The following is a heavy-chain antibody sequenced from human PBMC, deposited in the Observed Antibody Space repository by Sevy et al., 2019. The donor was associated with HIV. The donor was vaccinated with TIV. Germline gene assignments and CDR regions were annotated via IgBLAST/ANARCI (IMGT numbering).Heavy chain of an antibody. V-gene: IGHV3-30-3*01. Sequence: GGSLRLSCAASGFTFSRYTMHWVRQTPVKGLEWVAIISYYGSNTYYANSVRGRFTISRDTSKNTLYLQMNSLRPEDTAVYYCARGMVSVYCNGGTCYSDYWGQGTLVTVSS. CDR2: ISYYGSNT. CDR3: ARGMVSVYCNGGTCYSDY. D-gene: IGHD2-15*01. CDR1: GFTFSRYT. J-gene: IGHJ4*02.